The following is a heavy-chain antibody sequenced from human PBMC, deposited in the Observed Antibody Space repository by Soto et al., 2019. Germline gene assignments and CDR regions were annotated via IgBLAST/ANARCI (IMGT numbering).Heavy chain of an antibody. V-gene: IGHV1-18*01. CDR2: FSTSDGNI. CDR1: GYTFTTSG. J-gene: IGHJ4*02. CDR3: ARFRTVTTRLVY. D-gene: IGHD4-17*01. Sequence: QVQLVQSGAEVKKPGASVKVSCTASGYTFTTSGISWVRQAPGQGREWMGWFSTSDGNINYAQKLLGRVTMTTDTSTSTAYMELRSLKSDDTAVYYCARFRTVTTRLVYWGQGTPVTVSS.